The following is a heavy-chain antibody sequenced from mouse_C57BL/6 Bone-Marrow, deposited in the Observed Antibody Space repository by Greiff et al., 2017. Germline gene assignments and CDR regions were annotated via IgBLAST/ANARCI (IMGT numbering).Heavy chain of an antibody. D-gene: IGHD2-5*01. CDR3: ARGGGYYSNYLFAY. V-gene: IGHV1-20*01. Sequence: EVKLMESGPELVKPGDSVKISCKASGYSFTCYFMNWVMQSHGKSLEWIGRINPYNGDTFYNQKFKGKDTLTVDKASSTAHMERRSLRSDDSAVYYCARGGGYYSNYLFAYWGQGTLVTVSA. CDR2: INPYNGDT. CDR1: GYSFTCYF. J-gene: IGHJ3*01.